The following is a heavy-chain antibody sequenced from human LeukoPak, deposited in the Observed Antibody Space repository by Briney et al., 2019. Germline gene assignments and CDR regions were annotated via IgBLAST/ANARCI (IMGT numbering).Heavy chain of an antibody. CDR2: ISSSSSTI. D-gene: IGHD6-13*01. V-gene: IGHV3-48*01. Sequence: GGSLRLSCAASGFTFSSYSMNWVRQAPGKGLEWVSYISSSSSTIYYADSVKGRFTISRDNAKNSLYLQMNSLRAEDTAVYYCAREGYSSSWYTTSFDYWGQGTLVTVSS. CDR3: AREGYSSSWYTTSFDY. J-gene: IGHJ4*02. CDR1: GFTFSSYS.